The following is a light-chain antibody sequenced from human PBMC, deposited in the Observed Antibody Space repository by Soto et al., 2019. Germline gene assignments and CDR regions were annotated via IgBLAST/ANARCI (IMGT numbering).Light chain of an antibody. J-gene: IGKJ1*01. Sequence: IVLRHSPCTLSLSKGDRASLSGRASQSVSNNYLAWYQQKPGQAPRLLIYGASNRATGIPDRFSGSGSGTDFTLTISRREPEDFAVYYCPQYGSSGTFGQGTKVDTK. V-gene: IGKV3-20*01. CDR1: QSVSNNY. CDR3: PQYGSSGT. CDR2: GAS.